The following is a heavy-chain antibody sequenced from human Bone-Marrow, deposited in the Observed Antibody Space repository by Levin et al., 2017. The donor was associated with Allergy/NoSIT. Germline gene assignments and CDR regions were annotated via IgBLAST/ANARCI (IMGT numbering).Heavy chain of an antibody. Sequence: LSLTCAASGFTFKTYAMHWVRQAPGKGLEWVTVISYDGNNKYYADSVKGRFTISRDNSKNTLYLQMFSLRGEDTAVYYCARAVGSYYYYAMDVWGQGTTITVSS. CDR3: ARAVGSYYYYAMDV. V-gene: IGHV3-30*04. CDR1: GFTFKTYA. CDR2: ISYDGNNK. D-gene: IGHD3-10*01. J-gene: IGHJ6*02.